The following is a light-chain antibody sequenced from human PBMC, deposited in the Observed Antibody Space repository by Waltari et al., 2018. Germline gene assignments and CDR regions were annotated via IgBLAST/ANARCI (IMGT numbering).Light chain of an antibody. CDR2: EDS. CDR3: CSYAGSSPSVV. J-gene: IGLJ2*01. CDR1: SSDVGSYNL. V-gene: IGLV2-23*01. Sequence: QSALTQPASVSGSPGQSITISCTGTSSDVGSYNLVSWYHHHPGKAPKVMIYEDSERPSVFSKRFSGSKSGNTASLKMSGLQAEDEADYYCCSYAGSSPSVVFGGGTKLTVL.